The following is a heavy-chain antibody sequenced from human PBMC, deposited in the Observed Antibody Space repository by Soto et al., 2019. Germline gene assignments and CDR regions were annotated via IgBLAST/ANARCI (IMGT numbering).Heavy chain of an antibody. V-gene: IGHV1-3*01. CDR3: ARNGIAAAGSWFDP. J-gene: IGHJ5*02. CDR1: GYTFTSYA. D-gene: IGHD6-13*01. Sequence: ASVKVSCKASGYTFTSYAMHWVRQAPGQRLEWMGWINAGNGNTKYSQKFQGRVTITRDTSASTAYMELSSLRSEDTAVYYCARNGIAAAGSWFDPWGQGTLVTVS. CDR2: INAGNGNT.